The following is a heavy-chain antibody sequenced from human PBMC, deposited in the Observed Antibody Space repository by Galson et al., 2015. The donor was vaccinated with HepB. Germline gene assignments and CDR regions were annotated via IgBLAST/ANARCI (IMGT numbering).Heavy chain of an antibody. CDR3: ASSIAAAGNHGDY. D-gene: IGHD6-13*01. Sequence: SLRLSCAASGFTSSSYSMNWVRQAPGKGLEWVSYISSSSSTIYYADSVKGRFTISRDNAKNSLYLQMNSLRAEDTAVYYCASSIAAAGNHGDYWGQGTLVTVSS. CDR1: GFTSSSYS. V-gene: IGHV3-48*01. CDR2: ISSSSSTI. J-gene: IGHJ4*02.